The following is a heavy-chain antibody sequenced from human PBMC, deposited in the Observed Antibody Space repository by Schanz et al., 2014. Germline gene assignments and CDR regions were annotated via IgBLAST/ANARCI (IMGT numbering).Heavy chain of an antibody. Sequence: QVQLLESGGGLFKPGGSLRLSCAGSGFTFADYYMTWIRQAPGKGLEWISYVSSYDTTVSYADSVKGRFTISRGNSKNTLYLEMNSLRPDDTAVYYCARDRPFRSESNIYYGDAFDIWGQGTMVTVSS. CDR2: VSSYDTTV. D-gene: IGHD3-10*01. V-gene: IGHV3-11*04. CDR1: GFTFADYY. CDR3: ARDRPFRSESNIYYGDAFDI. J-gene: IGHJ3*02.